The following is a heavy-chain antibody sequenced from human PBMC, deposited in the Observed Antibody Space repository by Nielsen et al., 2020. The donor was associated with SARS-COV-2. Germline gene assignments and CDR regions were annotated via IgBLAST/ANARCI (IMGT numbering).Heavy chain of an antibody. V-gene: IGHV3-74*01. CDR3: ARRVYYYYMDV. Sequence: GESLKISCAASGFTFSSYWMHWVRQAPGKGLVWVSRINSDGSSTSYADSVKGRFTISRDNAKNTLYLQMNSLRAEDTAVYYCARRVYYYYMDVWGKGTTVTVSS. CDR2: INSDGSST. CDR1: GFTFSSYW. J-gene: IGHJ6*03.